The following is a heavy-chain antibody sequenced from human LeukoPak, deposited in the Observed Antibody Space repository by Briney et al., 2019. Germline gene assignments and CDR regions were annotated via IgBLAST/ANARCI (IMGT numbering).Heavy chain of an antibody. Sequence: PSETLSLTCAVYGGSFSGYYWSWIRQPPGKGLEWIGEINHSGSTNYNPSLKGRVTISVDTSKNQFSLKLSSVTAADTAVYYCARGGPIYQWLARDAFDIWGQGTMVTVSS. CDR2: INHSGST. CDR1: GGSFSGYY. CDR3: ARGGPIYQWLARDAFDI. D-gene: IGHD6-19*01. V-gene: IGHV4-34*01. J-gene: IGHJ3*02.